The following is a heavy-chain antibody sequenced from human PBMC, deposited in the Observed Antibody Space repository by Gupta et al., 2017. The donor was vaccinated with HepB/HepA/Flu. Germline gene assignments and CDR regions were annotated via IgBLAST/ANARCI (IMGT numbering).Heavy chain of an antibody. V-gene: IGHV3-9*01. CDR2: ISWNAGRI. D-gene: IGHD5-12*01. CDR1: GLTFDHYA. J-gene: IGHJ4*02. CDR3: VKDYGVLPTIV. Sequence: VQLVESGGGLVQPGGSLRLSCTASGLTFDHYAMHWVRQGPGKGLEWVSGISWNAGRIHYADSVRGRFTISRDNAKNSLFLEMNSLTAEDTGLYFCVKDYGVLPTIVWGQGILFTVSS.